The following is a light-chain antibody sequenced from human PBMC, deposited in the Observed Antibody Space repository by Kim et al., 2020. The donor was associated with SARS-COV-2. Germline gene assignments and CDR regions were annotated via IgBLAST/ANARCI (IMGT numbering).Light chain of an antibody. V-gene: IGKV1-5*03. CDR1: QYITRR. CDR2: KAS. CDR3: PQYDTYPWT. J-gene: IGKJ1*01. Sequence: GDRVTITCRASQYITRRLAWYQQKPGKAPKVLISKASTLESGVPSTFSGSGSGTDFTLTISSLQPDDFATYYCPQYDTYPWTFGQGTKV.